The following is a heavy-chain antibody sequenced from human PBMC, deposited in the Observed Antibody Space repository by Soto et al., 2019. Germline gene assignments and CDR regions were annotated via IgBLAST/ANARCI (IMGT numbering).Heavy chain of an antibody. Sequence: GGSLRLSCAASGFTFSSYSMNWVRQAPGKGLEWVSSISSSSSYIYYADSVKGRFTISRDNAKNSLYLQMNSLRAEDTAVYYCARDPRVPQDYYYCIDVWGKGTTVTVSS. CDR1: GFTFSSYS. CDR2: ISSSSSYI. J-gene: IGHJ6*03. V-gene: IGHV3-21*01. CDR3: ARDPRVPQDYYYCIDV.